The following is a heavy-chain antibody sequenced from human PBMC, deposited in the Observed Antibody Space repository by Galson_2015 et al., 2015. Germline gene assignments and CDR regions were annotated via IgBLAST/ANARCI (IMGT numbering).Heavy chain of an antibody. Sequence: LRLSCAASGFTFSSYSMNWVRQAPGKGLEWVSSISSSSSYIYCADSVKGRFTISRGNAKNSLYLQMNSLEAEDTAVYYAFGGRNYYYGMDVWGQGTTVTVSS. CDR3: FGGRNYYYGMDV. J-gene: IGHJ6*02. CDR2: ISSSSSYI. V-gene: IGHV3-21*01. D-gene: IGHD2-15*01. CDR1: GFTFSSYS.